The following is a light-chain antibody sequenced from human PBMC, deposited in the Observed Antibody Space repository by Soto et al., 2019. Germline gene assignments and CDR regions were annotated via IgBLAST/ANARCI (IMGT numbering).Light chain of an antibody. CDR1: SSDVGGYNY. CDR3: SSYTSSSTLYV. J-gene: IGLJ1*01. Sequence: QSALTQPASVSGSPGQSITISCTGTSSDVGGYNYVSWYQQHLGKAPKLMIYDVINRPSGVSNRFSGSKSGNTASLTISGLQSEDEADYYCSSYTSSSTLYVFGTGTKLTVL. CDR2: DVI. V-gene: IGLV2-14*01.